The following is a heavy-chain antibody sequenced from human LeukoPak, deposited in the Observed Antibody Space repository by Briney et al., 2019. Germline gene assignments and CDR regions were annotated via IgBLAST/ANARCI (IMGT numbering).Heavy chain of an antibody. CDR1: GGSISSYY. J-gene: IGHJ6*03. D-gene: IGHD3-22*01. CDR3: ARAVYYYDSSAHDSYYYYYMDV. Sequence: SETLSLTCTVSGGSISSYYWSWIRQPPGKGLEWIGYIYYSGSTNYNPSLKSRVTISVDTSKNRFSLKLSSVTAADTAVYYCARAVYYYDSSAHDSYYYYYMDVWGKGTTVTVSS. CDR2: IYYSGST. V-gene: IGHV4-59*01.